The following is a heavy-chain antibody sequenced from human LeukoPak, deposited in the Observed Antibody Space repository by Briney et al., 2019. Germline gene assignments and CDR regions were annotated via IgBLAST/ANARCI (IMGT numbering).Heavy chain of an antibody. CDR2: IYYSGST. CDR3: ARGSCSSTSCYARPYYFDY. Sequence: SETLSLTCTVSGGSLSSYYWSWIRQPPGKGLEWIGYIYYSGSTNYNPSLKSRVTISVDTSKNQFSLKLSSVTAADTAVYYCARGSCSSTSCYARPYYFDYWGQGTLVTVSS. V-gene: IGHV4-59*01. J-gene: IGHJ4*02. D-gene: IGHD2-2*01. CDR1: GGSLSSYY.